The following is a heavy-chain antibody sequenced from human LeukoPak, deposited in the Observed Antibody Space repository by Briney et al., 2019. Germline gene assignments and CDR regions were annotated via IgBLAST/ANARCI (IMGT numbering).Heavy chain of an antibody. CDR3: SRQNNFEVWSVFFDY. J-gene: IGHJ4*02. Sequence: SETLSLTCTVSGGSFSNYNYYWGWIRQSPGRGLEWIGSIHYVGSTYYNPSLKSRFTISVATTHTQFTLNHRSPTAAHSVAFCCSRQNNFEVWSVFFDYCGLGALFTVSS. CDR2: IHYVGST. D-gene: IGHD3-3*01. V-gene: IGHV4-39*01. CDR1: GGSFSNYNYY.